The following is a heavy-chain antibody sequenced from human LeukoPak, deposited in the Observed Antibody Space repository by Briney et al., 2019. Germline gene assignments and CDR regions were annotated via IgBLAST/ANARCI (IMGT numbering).Heavy chain of an antibody. CDR1: GGSFSSYY. CDR3: ARHEPDSSSWYAHFDY. Sequence: SETLSLTCTVSGGSFSSYYRSWIRQPPGKGLEWIGYIYYSGSTNYNPSLKSRVTISVDTSKNQFSLKLSSVTAADTAVYYCARHEPDSSSWYAHFDYWGQGTLVTVSS. D-gene: IGHD6-13*01. J-gene: IGHJ4*02. CDR2: IYYSGST. V-gene: IGHV4-59*08.